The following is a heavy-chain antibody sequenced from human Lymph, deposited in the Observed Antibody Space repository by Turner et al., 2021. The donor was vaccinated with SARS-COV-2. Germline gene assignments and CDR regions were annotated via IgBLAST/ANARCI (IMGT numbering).Heavy chain of an antibody. CDR2: ISGSGGDT. Sequence: EVQLLEPGGGLVQPVGSLRLSCAASGFTFSSYAMSWVRQAPGKGLEWVSAISGSGGDTYDADSVKRRFTISRDNSKNTLYLQMNSLRAEDTAVYYCAKGVRGAMIVVVIPYFDYWGQGTLVTVSS. CDR3: AKGVRGAMIVVVIPYFDY. CDR1: GFTFSSYA. V-gene: IGHV3-23*01. D-gene: IGHD3-22*01. J-gene: IGHJ4*02.